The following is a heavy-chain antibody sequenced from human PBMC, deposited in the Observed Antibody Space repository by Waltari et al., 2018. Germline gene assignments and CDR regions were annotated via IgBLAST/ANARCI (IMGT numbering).Heavy chain of an antibody. Sequence: QVQLVQSGAEVKKPGASVKVSCKASGYTFTGYYMHWVRRAPGQGLEWMGRINPNRGGTNYAQKFQGRVTMTRDTSISTAYMELSRLRSDDTAVYYCAKWDRYGGNSGDYWGQGTLVTVSS. CDR3: AKWDRYGGNSGDY. J-gene: IGHJ4*02. CDR2: INPNRGGT. V-gene: IGHV1-2*06. D-gene: IGHD4-17*01. CDR1: GYTFTGYY.